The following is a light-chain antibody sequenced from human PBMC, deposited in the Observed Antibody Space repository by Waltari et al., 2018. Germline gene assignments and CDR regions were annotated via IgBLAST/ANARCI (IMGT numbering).Light chain of an antibody. CDR2: AES. Sequence: DIQMTQSPSSLSASVGDRVTITCRASQSISSYLTWYQQKPGKAPNLLIYAESSLQSGVPSRFSGSGSGTDFTLTISSLQPEDFATYYCQQSYSTPRTFGGGTKVEIK. CDR3: QQSYSTPRT. V-gene: IGKV1-39*01. J-gene: IGKJ4*02. CDR1: QSISSY.